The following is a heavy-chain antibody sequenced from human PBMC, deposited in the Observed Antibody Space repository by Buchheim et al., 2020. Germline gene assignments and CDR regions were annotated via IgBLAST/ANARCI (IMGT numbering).Heavy chain of an antibody. J-gene: IGHJ5*02. CDR1: GYTFTSYY. D-gene: IGHD3-22*01. Sequence: QVQLVQSGAEVKKPGASVKVSCKASGYTFTSYYMHWVRQAPGQGLEWMGIINPSGGSTSYAQKFQGRVTMTRDTSTSTVYMELSSLRSEDTAVYYCARDRGSYYYDSSGYYGWFDPWGQGTL. CDR3: ARDRGSYYYDSSGYYGWFDP. V-gene: IGHV1-46*01. CDR2: INPSGGST.